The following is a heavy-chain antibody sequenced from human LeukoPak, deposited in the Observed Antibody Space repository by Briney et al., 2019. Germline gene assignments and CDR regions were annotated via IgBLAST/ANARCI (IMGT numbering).Heavy chain of an antibody. CDR1: GFTFSTHW. J-gene: IGHJ4*02. CDR2: MNQDGSEK. CDR3: ARAIVAAGPPYH. D-gene: IGHD6-13*01. Sequence: GGSLRLSCAASGFTFSTHWMSWVRQAPGKGLEWVANMNQDGSEKYYVDSVKGRFTISRDNAKNSLFLQMNSLRAEDTAVYYCARAIVAAGPPYHWGQGTLVTVSS. V-gene: IGHV3-7*01.